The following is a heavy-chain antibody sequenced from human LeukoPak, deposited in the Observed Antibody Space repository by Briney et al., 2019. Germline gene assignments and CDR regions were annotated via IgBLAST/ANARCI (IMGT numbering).Heavy chain of an antibody. J-gene: IGHJ4*02. CDR3: AKDPLWIGENF. CDR2: ISNGGGST. Sequence: GGSLRLSCAASGFTFAGHAMNWVRQASGKGLEWVSGISNGGGSTYYADSVKGRFTISRDNSNDTLYLQMNSLRAEDTAVYYCAKDPLWIGENFWGQGTLVTVSS. CDR1: GFTFAGHA. D-gene: IGHD3-10*01. V-gene: IGHV3-23*01.